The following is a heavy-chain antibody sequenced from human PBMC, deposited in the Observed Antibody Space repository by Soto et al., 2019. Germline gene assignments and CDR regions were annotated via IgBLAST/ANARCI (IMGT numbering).Heavy chain of an antibody. V-gene: IGHV3-30-3*01. CDR3: ARDRVVAGIGEIDY. J-gene: IGHJ4*02. CDR2: ISYDGGKE. Sequence: PGGSLRLSCAASGFTFSSHAMHWVRQAPGKGLEWVAVISYDGGKEYYVDSVRGRFTISRDNSKNTLYLQMSSLTTEDTAVYHCARDRVVAGIGEIDYWGQGALVTVSS. CDR1: GFTFSSHA. D-gene: IGHD6-19*01.